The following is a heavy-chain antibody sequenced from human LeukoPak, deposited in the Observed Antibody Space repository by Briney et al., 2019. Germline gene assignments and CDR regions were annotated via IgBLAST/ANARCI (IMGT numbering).Heavy chain of an antibody. CDR1: AFIFSDYN. V-gene: IGHV3-11*01. J-gene: IGHJ6*02. CDR3: ARTPYSYGPNYYAMDV. D-gene: IGHD3-16*02. Sequence: SGGSLRLSCTASAFIFSDYNMHWIRQAPGKGLEWVSTISSSGSTIYYAGSVEGRFTISRDKGKNSVYLQMNSLRAEDTAVYYCARTPYSYGPNYYAMDVWGRGTTVIVSS. CDR2: ISSSGSTI.